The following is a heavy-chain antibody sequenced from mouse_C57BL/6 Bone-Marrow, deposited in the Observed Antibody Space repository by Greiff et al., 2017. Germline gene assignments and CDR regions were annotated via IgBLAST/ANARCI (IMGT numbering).Heavy chain of an antibody. CDR3: ARLDSSGPFAY. CDR1: GFTFSSYG. J-gene: IGHJ3*01. V-gene: IGHV5-6*01. Sequence: EVQGVESGGDLVKPGGSLKLSCAASGFTFSSYGMSWVRQTPDKRLEWVATISSGGSYTYYPDSVKGRFTISRDNAKNTLYLQMSSLKSEDTAMDYCARLDSSGPFAYWGQGTLVTVSA. CDR2: ISSGGSYT. D-gene: IGHD3-2*02.